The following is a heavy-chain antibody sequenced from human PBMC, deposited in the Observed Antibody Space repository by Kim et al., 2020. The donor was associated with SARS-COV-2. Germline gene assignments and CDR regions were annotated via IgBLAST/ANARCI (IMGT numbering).Heavy chain of an antibody. CDR3: ARAGCSSTSCYPHYYYYYGMDV. J-gene: IGHJ6*02. Sequence: SVKVSCKASGGTFSSYAISWVRQAPGQGLEWMGGIIPIFGTANYAQKFQGRVTITADESTSTAYMELSSLRSEDTAVYYCARAGCSSTSCYPHYYYYYGMDVWGQGTTVTVSS. CDR2: IIPIFGTA. CDR1: GGTFSSYA. V-gene: IGHV1-69*13. D-gene: IGHD2-2*01.